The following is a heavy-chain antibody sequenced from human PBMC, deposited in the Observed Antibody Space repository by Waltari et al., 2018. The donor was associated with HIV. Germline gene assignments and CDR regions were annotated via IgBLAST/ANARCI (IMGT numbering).Heavy chain of an antibody. CDR3: VRDVASSSGVRFDP. CDR2: MNWNGGTT. V-gene: IGHV3-20*01. Sequence: EVQLVESGGGVVRPGESLRLSCAASGFTFNDYGMSWVRQGPGKGLEWVSGMNWNGGTTAYADSVKGRFTVSRDNAKNSLYLQMKSLSAEDTAVYHCVRDVASSSGVRFDPWGQGTLVTVSS. CDR1: GFTFNDYG. D-gene: IGHD6-6*01. J-gene: IGHJ5*02.